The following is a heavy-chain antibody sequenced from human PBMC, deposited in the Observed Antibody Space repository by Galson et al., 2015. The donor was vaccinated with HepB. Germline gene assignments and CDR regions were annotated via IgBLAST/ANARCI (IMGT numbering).Heavy chain of an antibody. CDR2: IKPDGRVK. J-gene: IGHJ4*02. D-gene: IGHD6-19*01. CDR1: ELIFGNYS. CDR3: AGDTGWAFGH. V-gene: IGHV3-7*01. Sequence: ALRLSCAGAELIFGNYSMTWFLHAPGEGLEWVAIIKPDGRVKYCLDPVKDRFSISIDKAESSMYMQMNSLRVEDTAIYYWAGDTGWAFGHWGQGTLVTVSS.